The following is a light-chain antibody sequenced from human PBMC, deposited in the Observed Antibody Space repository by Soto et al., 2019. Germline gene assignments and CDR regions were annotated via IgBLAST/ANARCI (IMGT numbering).Light chain of an antibody. CDR1: QSLSSY. Sequence: EIVLTQSPATLSLSPGERATLSCRASQSLSSYLAWYQQRRGQAPRLLIYDASRRATGIPARFSGSGSGTDFTLSISSLEPEDFAVYYCQQRSDWPLTFGGGTKAEIK. J-gene: IGKJ4*01. CDR2: DAS. V-gene: IGKV3-11*01. CDR3: QQRSDWPLT.